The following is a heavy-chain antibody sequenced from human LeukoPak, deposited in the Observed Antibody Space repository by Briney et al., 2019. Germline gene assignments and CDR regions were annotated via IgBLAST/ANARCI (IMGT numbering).Heavy chain of an antibody. CDR3: DSSGYSQYYYYYYYMDV. J-gene: IGHJ6*03. CDR1: GGSISRSSYY. V-gene: IGHV4-39*01. Sequence: SETLSLTCTVSGGSISRSSYYWGWIRQPPGKGLEWIGSIYYSGSTYYNPSLKSRVTISVDTSKNQFSLKLSSVTAADTAVYYCDSSGYSQYYYYYYYMDVWGKGTTVTISS. CDR2: IYYSGST. D-gene: IGHD3-22*01.